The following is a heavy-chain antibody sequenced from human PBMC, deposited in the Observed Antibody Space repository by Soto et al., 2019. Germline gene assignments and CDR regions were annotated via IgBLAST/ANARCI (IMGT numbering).Heavy chain of an antibody. CDR3: ARVVDFWSCYYTHNWCGP. CDR1: GDSVSSNSAA. V-gene: IGHV6-1*01. D-gene: IGHD3-3*01. CDR2: TYYRSKWYN. Sequence: PSPTLSLTCAISGDSVSSNSAAWNWIRQSPSRGLEWLGTTYYRSKWYNDYAVSVKSRITINPDTSKNQFSLQLNSVPPEDTAVYYCARVVDFWSCYYTHNWCGPWGQGTLVTVSS. J-gene: IGHJ5*02.